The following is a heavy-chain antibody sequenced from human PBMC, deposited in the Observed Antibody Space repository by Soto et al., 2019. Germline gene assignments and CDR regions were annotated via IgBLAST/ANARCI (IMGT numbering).Heavy chain of an antibody. CDR2: IDPSDSYT. D-gene: IGHD4-17*01. J-gene: IGHJ6*02. CDR1: GYSFTSYW. CDR3: ARTPIMTTVTTTYYYGMGV. V-gene: IGHV5-10-1*01. Sequence: GESLKISCKGSGYSFTSYWISWVRQMPGKGLEWMGRIDPSDSYTNYSPSFQGHVTISADKSISTAYLQWSSLKASDTAMYYCARTPIMTTVTTTYYYGMGVWGQGTTVTVSS.